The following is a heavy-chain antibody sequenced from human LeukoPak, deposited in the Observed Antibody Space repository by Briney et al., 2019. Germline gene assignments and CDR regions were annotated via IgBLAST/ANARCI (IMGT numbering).Heavy chain of an antibody. Sequence: PGGSLRLSCAASGFTFSSYWIHWVRRAPGKGLVWVSRIASDGSSTSYADSVKGRFTISRDNAKNTLYLQMNSLRAEDTAVYYCARDRDSGGSLGADDAFDIWGQGTMVTVSS. V-gene: IGHV3-74*01. J-gene: IGHJ3*02. CDR3: ARDRDSGGSLGADDAFDI. CDR1: GFTFSSYW. D-gene: IGHD6-19*01. CDR2: IASDGSST.